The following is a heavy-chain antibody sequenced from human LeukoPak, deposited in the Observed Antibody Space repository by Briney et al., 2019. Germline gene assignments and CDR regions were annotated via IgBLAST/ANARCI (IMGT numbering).Heavy chain of an antibody. D-gene: IGHD2-21*01. CDR1: GFTFSAYG. V-gene: IGHV3-30*02. CDR3: ARGGARDIWYFAY. J-gene: IGHJ4*02. Sequence: GGSLRLSCEVSGFTFSAYGIHWVRQSPGKGLERVSFVRYDGRDKFYADSVKGRFIVSKDNSRTTLQLQMSSLRSEDTAVYFCARGGARDIWYFAYWGQGIRVTVSS. CDR2: VRYDGRDK.